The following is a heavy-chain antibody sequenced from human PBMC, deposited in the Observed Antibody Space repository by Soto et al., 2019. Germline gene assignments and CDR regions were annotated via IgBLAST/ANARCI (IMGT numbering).Heavy chain of an antibody. CDR1: GYTLTELS. CDR3: ATDLMVPGPYSGSYSGAFDI. CDR2: FDPEDGET. V-gene: IGHV1-24*01. J-gene: IGHJ3*02. D-gene: IGHD1-26*01. Sequence: GASVKVACKVSGYTLTELSMHWVRQAPGKGLEWMGGFDPEDGETIYAQKFQGRVTMTEDTSTDTAYMELSSLRSEDTAVYYCATDLMVPGPYSGSYSGAFDIWGQGTMVTVSS.